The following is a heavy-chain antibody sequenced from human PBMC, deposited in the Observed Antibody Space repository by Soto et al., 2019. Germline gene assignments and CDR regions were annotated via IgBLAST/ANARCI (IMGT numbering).Heavy chain of an antibody. V-gene: IGHV4-4*02. CDR1: SGSISSSNW. CDR2: IYHSGST. CDR3: ARTRYYYGSGSYLYYFDY. J-gene: IGHJ4*02. D-gene: IGHD3-10*01. Sequence: QVQLQESGPGLVKPSGTLSLTCAVSSGSISSSNWWSWVRQPPGKGLEWIGEIYHSGSTNYNPSLKSRVTISVVKSKNQFSLKLSSVTAADSAVYYCARTRYYYGSGSYLYYFDYWGQGTLVTVSS.